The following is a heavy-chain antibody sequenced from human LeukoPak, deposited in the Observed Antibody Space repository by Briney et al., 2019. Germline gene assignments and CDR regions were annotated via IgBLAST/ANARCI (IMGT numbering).Heavy chain of an antibody. V-gene: IGHV3-9*01. CDR2: ISWNSGSI. CDR3: AKDIGGSYYFHLVY. CDR1: GFTFDDYA. Sequence: PGGSLRLSCAASGFTFDDYAMHWVRQAPGKGLEWVSGISWNSGSIGYADSVKGRFTISRDNAKNSLYLQMNSLRAEDTALYYCAKDIGGSYYFHLVYWGQGTLVTVSS. J-gene: IGHJ4*02. D-gene: IGHD1-26*01.